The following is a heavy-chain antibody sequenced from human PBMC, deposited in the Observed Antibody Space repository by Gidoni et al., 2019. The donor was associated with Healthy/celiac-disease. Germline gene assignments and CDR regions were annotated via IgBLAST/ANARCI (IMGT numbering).Heavy chain of an antibody. CDR3: ASDVYGDSYYFDY. Sequence: QVQLQESGPGLVKPSETLSLTCTVAGGSISSYYWSSIRQPPGKGLEWIGYIDYRGSTNYNPSLKSRVTISVDTSKNQFSLKLSSVTASYTAVYYCASDVYGDSYYFDYWGQGTLVTVSS. J-gene: IGHJ4*02. D-gene: IGHD4-17*01. V-gene: IGHV4-59*01. CDR2: IDYRGST. CDR1: GGSISSYY.